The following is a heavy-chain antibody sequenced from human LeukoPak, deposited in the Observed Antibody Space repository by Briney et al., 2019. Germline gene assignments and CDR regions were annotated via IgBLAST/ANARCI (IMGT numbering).Heavy chain of an antibody. V-gene: IGHV3-30*18. CDR1: GFTFSSYG. CDR3: AKSKVVVAAYYYYFGMDV. D-gene: IGHD2-15*01. J-gene: IGHJ6*02. CDR2: ISYDGSYK. Sequence: GGSLRLSRAASGFTFSSYGMHWVRQAPGKGLEWVAIISYDGSYKQYADSVKGRFTITRDNSKNTLYLQMNSLRAEDTAVYYCAKSKVVVAAYYYYFGMDVWGQGTTVTVSS.